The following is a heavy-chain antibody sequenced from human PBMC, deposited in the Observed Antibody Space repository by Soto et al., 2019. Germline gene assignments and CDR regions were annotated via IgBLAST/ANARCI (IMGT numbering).Heavy chain of an antibody. Sequence: SETLSLTCTVSGSSINSSGYYWGWIRQPPGKGLEWIGSMFYGVSTYYNPSLKSRVTVSVDTSKNQFSLNLRSVTAADTAVYYCARLPSRHLVDYWGQGTLATVSS. D-gene: IGHD3-3*02. J-gene: IGHJ4*02. CDR3: ARLPSRHLVDY. CDR1: GSSINSSGYY. V-gene: IGHV4-39*01. CDR2: MFYGVST.